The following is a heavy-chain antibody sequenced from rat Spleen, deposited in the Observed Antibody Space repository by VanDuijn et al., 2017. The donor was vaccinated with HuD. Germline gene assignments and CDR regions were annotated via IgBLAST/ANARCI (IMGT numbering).Heavy chain of an antibody. J-gene: IGHJ2*01. V-gene: IGHV5S13*01. CDR3: ARHGGYPFDY. CDR2: ISTGGGNT. D-gene: IGHD1-11*01. CDR1: GFTFSNYD. Sequence: EVQLVESGGGLVQPGRSLRLSCAASGFTFSNYDMAWVRQAPTKGLAWIASISTGGGNTYYRDSVKGRFTIPRDNAKNTQYLQMDSLRSEDTATYYCARHGGYPFDYWGQGVMVTVSS.